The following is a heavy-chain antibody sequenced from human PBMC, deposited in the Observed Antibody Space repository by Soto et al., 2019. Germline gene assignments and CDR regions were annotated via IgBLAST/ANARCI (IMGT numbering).Heavy chain of an antibody. Sequence: ASVKVSCKASGYPFISYGISWVRQAPGQGLEWMAWISAYNGDTTYAQNFQGRLTVTRDTPTSTAYMELGSLRSDDTAVYYCARGTIVVAPYYYMDVWGKGTTVTVSS. CDR3: ARGTIVVAPYYYMDV. D-gene: IGHD2-15*01. CDR2: ISAYNGDT. J-gene: IGHJ6*03. CDR1: GYPFISYG. V-gene: IGHV1-18*01.